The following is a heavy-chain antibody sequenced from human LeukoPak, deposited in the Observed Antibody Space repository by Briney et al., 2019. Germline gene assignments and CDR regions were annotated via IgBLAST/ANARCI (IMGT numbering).Heavy chain of an antibody. V-gene: IGHV4-4*07. Sequence: PSETLSLTCTFSDDSISSIYWSWIRQSAGKDLELIGRIHSSGGTHYNTDLKSRVTMSVDTSKNQISLNVTSVTAADTAVYYCARSRRGYTSDCWEDWGQGTLVTVSS. CDR3: ARSRRGYTSDCWED. D-gene: IGHD5-18*01. CDR2: IHSSGGT. J-gene: IGHJ4*02. CDR1: DDSISSIY.